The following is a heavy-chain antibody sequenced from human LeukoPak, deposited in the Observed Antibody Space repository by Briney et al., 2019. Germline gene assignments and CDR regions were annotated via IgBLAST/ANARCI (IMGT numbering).Heavy chain of an antibody. CDR3: AKEKNRYCNGGSCYSFDY. CDR1: GFTFSSYA. CDR2: ISGSGGST. V-gene: IGHV3-23*01. J-gene: IGHJ4*02. D-gene: IGHD2-15*01. Sequence: GGSLRLSCAASGFTFSSYAMSWVRQAPGKGLEWVSAISGSGGSTYYADSVKGRFTISRDNSKNTLYLQMNSLRAEDTAVYYCAKEKNRYCNGGSCYSFDYWGQGTLVTVSS.